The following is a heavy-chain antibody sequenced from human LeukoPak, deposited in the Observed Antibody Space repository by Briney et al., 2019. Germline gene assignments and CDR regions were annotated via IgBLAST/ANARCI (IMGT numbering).Heavy chain of an antibody. CDR2: ISYDGSNK. CDR3: AKDPDY. CDR1: GFTFSAYS. J-gene: IGHJ4*02. Sequence: PGGSLRLSCAASGFTFSAYSLNWVRKAPGKGLEWVAVISYDGSNKYYADSVKGRFTISRDNSKNTLYLQMNSLRAEDTAVYYCAKDPDYWGQGTLVTVSS. V-gene: IGHV3-30*18.